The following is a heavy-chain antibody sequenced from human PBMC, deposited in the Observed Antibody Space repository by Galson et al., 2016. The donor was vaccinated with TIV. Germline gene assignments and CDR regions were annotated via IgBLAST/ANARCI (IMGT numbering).Heavy chain of an antibody. CDR3: ARDKLQNSASGSHFDY. CDR1: GSTFSNYW. V-gene: IGHV3-7*01. CDR2: IKQDGSER. Sequence: SLRLSCAVSGSTFSNYWMTWVRQAPGKGLEWVASIKQDGSERYYVDIVHGRFTISRDNAGNSVYLQMNSLRAEDTAVYYCARDKLQNSASGSHFDYWGQGTLVTVSS. D-gene: IGHD4-23*01. J-gene: IGHJ4*02.